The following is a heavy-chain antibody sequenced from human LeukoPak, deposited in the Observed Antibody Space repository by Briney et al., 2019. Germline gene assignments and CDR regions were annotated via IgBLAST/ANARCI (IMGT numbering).Heavy chain of an antibody. V-gene: IGHV4-59*10. CDR1: GGSFSGYY. Sequence: SETLSLTCAVYGGSFSGYYWSWIRQPAGKGLEWIGRIYTSGSTNYNPSLKSRVTMSVDTSKNQFSLKLSSVTAADTAVYYCARSAGLWFGELLFDYWGQGTLVTVSS. CDR3: ARSAGLWFGELLFDY. J-gene: IGHJ4*02. D-gene: IGHD3-10*01. CDR2: IYTSGST.